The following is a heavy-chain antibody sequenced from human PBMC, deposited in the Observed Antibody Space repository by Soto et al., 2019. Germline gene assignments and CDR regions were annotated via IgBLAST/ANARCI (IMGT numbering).Heavy chain of an antibody. CDR2: ISGSGGST. CDR3: AKDASSSGWYWYFDP. Sequence: EVQLLESGGGWVQPGGSLRVSCAASGFTFSSYAMNWVRQAPGKGLEWVSGISGSGGSTYYADSVKGRVTISRDKSXTTLYLQMNGLRAEDTAVYYCAKDASSSGWYWYFDPWGRGTLVTVSS. CDR1: GFTFSSYA. V-gene: IGHV3-23*01. D-gene: IGHD6-19*01. J-gene: IGHJ2*01.